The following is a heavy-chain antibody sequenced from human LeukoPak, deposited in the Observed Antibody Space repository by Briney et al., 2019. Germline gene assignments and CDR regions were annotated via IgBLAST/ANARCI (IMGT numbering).Heavy chain of an antibody. J-gene: IGHJ6*03. CDR2: IYSSGST. CDR3: ARGNSYSYYMDV. V-gene: IGHV4-4*07. CDR1: GGSISNYY. Sequence: PSETLSLTCSVSGGSISNYYWSYIRQPAGKGLEWIGRIYSSGSTNYNPSLKSRVTMSVDTSRNQFSLKLSSVTAADTAVYYCARGNSYSYYMDVWGKGTTVTVSS. D-gene: IGHD5-24*01.